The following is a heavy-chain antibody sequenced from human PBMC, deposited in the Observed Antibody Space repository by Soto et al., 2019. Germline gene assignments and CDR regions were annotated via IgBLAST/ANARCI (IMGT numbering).Heavy chain of an antibody. CDR2: IIPIFGTA. CDR1: GGTFSSYA. CDR3: ASYYDFWSGSGWSAFDI. V-gene: IGHV1-69*13. J-gene: IGHJ3*02. D-gene: IGHD3-3*01. Sequence: ASVKVSCKASGGTFSSYAISWVRQAPGQGLEWMGGIIPIFGTANYAQKFQGRVTITADESTSTAYMELSSLRSEDTAVYYCASYYDFWSGSGWSAFDIWGQGTMVTVSS.